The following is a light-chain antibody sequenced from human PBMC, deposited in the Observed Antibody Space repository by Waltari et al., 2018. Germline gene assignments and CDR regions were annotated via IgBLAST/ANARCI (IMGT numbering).Light chain of an antibody. Sequence: DIQMTQSPSSLSASVGDRVTITCRASQSVSSWLAWYQRKPGKAPKLLIYTASSLHSGGPSRFSGSGSGTDFTLTISSLQPEDFAVYFWQQYNSAPYSFGQGTKVEIK. CDR3: QQYNSAPYS. CDR1: QSVSSW. V-gene: IGKV1-5*03. J-gene: IGKJ2*03. CDR2: TAS.